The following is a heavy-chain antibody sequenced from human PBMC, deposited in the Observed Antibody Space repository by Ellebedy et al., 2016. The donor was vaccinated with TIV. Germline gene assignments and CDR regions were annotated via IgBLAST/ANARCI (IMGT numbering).Heavy chain of an antibody. J-gene: IGHJ4*02. Sequence: GESLKISXAASGFTFSGSWMSWVRQAPGKGLEWVANINQDGSATFSADSVKGRFTVSRDNAKKSLYLQMNNVRAEDTAVYYCARDPVVLHGSDWSRGYYLDYWGQGTLVTVSS. CDR2: INQDGSAT. V-gene: IGHV3-7*03. CDR1: GFTFSGSW. CDR3: ARDPVVLHGSDWSRGYYLDY. D-gene: IGHD6-19*01.